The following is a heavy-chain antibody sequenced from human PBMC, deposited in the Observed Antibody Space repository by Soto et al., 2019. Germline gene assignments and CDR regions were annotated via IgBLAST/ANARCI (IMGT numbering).Heavy chain of an antibody. V-gene: IGHV2-70*11. CDR2: IDWDDDK. Sequence: SGPTLVNPTQTLTLTCTFSGFSLSTSGMCVSWIRQPPGKALEWLARIDWDDDKYYSTSLKTRLTISKDTSKNQVVLTMTNMDPVDTATYYCARSQFRLLNYYGMDVWGQGTTVTVSS. J-gene: IGHJ6*02. CDR3: ARSQFRLLNYYGMDV. CDR1: GFSLSTSGMC. D-gene: IGHD2-21*01.